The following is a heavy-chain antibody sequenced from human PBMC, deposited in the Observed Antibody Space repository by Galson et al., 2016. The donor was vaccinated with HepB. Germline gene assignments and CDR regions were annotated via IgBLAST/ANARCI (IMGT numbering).Heavy chain of an antibody. Sequence: SLRLSCAASGFTFRSYDMSWARQSTGKGLEWVAAIGTLHDSFFPDSVQGRFSISRENVKNSSYLQLNRLRAGDTAVYYCARIARGSSYTLGYFDLWGRGTLVTVSS. CDR1: GFTFRSYD. CDR3: ARIARGSSYTLGYFDL. D-gene: IGHD6-13*01. CDR2: IGTLHDS. J-gene: IGHJ2*01. V-gene: IGHV3-13*04.